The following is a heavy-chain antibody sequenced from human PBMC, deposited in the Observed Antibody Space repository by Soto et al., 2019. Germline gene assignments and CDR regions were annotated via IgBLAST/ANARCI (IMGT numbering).Heavy chain of an antibody. V-gene: IGHV4-34*01. CDR2: INHSGST. CDR3: ASVIVVVVASTTGHWFDP. CDR1: GGSFSGYY. D-gene: IGHD2-15*01. Sequence: TSETLSLTCAVYGGSFSGYYWSWIRQPPGKGLEWIGEINHSGSTNYNPSLKSRVTISVDTSKNQFSLKLSSVTAADTAVYYCASVIVVVVASTTGHWFDPWGQGTLVTVSS. J-gene: IGHJ5*02.